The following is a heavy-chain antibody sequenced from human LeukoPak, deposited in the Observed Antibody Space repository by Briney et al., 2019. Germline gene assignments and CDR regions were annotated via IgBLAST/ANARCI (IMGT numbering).Heavy chain of an antibody. Sequence: PSQTLSLTCPVSGGSISSGVYYWSWIRQPPGKGLEWIGYIFYSGSTNYNPSLKSRVTISVDTSKNQFSLKLTSVTAADTAVYYCAKGDAYNPSSFYGVDVWGQGTTVTVSS. CDR3: AKGDAYNPSSFYGVDV. J-gene: IGHJ6*02. CDR2: IFYSGST. V-gene: IGHV4-61*08. CDR1: GGSISSGVYY. D-gene: IGHD5-24*01.